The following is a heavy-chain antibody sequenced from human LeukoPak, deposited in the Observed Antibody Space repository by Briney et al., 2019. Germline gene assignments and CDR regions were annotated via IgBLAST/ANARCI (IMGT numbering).Heavy chain of an antibody. D-gene: IGHD3-3*01. J-gene: IGHJ4*02. CDR3: ARDGVFGVVTHFDY. V-gene: IGHV1-18*01. CDR1: GYTITSYG. Sequence: ASVKVTCKASGYTITSYGISWVRQAPGQGHEWMGWISAYNGNTNYAQKLQGRVTMTTDTSTSTAYMELRSLRSDDTAVYYCARDGVFGVVTHFDYWGQGTLVTVSS. CDR2: ISAYNGNT.